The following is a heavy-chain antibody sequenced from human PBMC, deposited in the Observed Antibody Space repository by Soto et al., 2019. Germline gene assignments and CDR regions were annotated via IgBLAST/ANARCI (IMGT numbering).Heavy chain of an antibody. CDR3: ARESQWDGVAFDI. CDR1: GYTFTSYA. J-gene: IGHJ3*02. V-gene: IGHV1-3*05. D-gene: IGHD1-26*01. CDR2: INAGNGNT. Sequence: QVQLVQSGAEEKKPGASVKVSCKASGYTFTSYAMHWVRQAPGQRLEWMGWINAGNGNTKYSQKFQGRVTITRDTSASTAYMELSSLRSEDTAVYYCARESQWDGVAFDIWGQGTMVTVSS.